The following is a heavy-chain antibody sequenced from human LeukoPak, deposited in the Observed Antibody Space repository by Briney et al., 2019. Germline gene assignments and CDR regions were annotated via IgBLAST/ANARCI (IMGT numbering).Heavy chain of an antibody. V-gene: IGHV4-39*01. CDR3: ARQAQNTYSSSSYLDY. D-gene: IGHD6-13*01. CDR2: IYYSGST. CDR1: GGSISSSSYY. J-gene: IGHJ4*02. Sequence: SGTLSLTCTVSGGSISSSSYYWGWIRQPPGKGLEWIGSIYYSGSTYYNPSLKSRVTISVDTSKNQFSLKLSSVTAADTAVYYCARQAQNTYSSSSYLDYWGQGTLVTVSS.